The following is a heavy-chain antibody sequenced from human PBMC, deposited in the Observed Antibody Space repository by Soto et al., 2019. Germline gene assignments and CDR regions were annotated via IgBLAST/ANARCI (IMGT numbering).Heavy chain of an antibody. CDR1: GFTVNNNY. J-gene: IGHJ4*02. Sequence: EVQLVESGGGLVQPGGSLRLSCAASGFTVNNNYLSWVRQAPGKGLEWVSVIYSSGTTYYADSVKGRFTISRDNSKNTVYLQMNSLRAEDTAVYFGARGGGRLAADSWGQGTLVTVSS. V-gene: IGHV3-66*01. CDR2: IYSSGTT. CDR3: ARGGGRLAADS. D-gene: IGHD6-13*01.